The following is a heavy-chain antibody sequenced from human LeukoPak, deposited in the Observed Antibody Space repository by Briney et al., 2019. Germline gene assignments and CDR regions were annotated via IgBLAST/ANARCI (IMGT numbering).Heavy chain of an antibody. D-gene: IGHD1-26*01. CDR2: ISGSGGST. CDR3: AKDRRSGSYTRTYFDY. CDR1: GFTFSSYA. V-gene: IGHV3-23*01. J-gene: IGHJ4*02. Sequence: GGSLRLSCAASGFTFSSYAMSWVRQAPGKGLEWVSAISGSGGSTYYADSVKGRFTISRVNSKNTLYLQMNSLRAEDTAVYYCAKDRRSGSYTRTYFDYWGQGTLVTVSS.